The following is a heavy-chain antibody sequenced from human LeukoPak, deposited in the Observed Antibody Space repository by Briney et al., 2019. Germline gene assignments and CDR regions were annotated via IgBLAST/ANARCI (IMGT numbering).Heavy chain of an antibody. CDR2: IQQDGSQK. CDR3: TKIITGGVYYFDY. J-gene: IGHJ4*02. Sequence: PGGSLRLSCAASGFTFSSYWMSWVRQAPGKGLEWVATIQQDGSQKYYVDSVKGRFTISRDNAKNSLYLQMNSLRAEDTAVYYCTKIITGGVYYFDYWGQGTLVTVSS. CDR1: GFTFSSYW. D-gene: IGHD3-22*01. V-gene: IGHV3-7*03.